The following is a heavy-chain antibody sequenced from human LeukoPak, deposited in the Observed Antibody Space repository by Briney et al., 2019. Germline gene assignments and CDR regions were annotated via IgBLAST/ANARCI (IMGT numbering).Heavy chain of an antibody. J-gene: IGHJ4*02. CDR3: ARDLRGAGLYYYDSSGYSELDY. V-gene: IGHV3-21*01. CDR2: ISSSSSYI. Sequence: GGSLRLSCAASGFTFSSYSMNWVRQAPGKGLEWVSSISSSSSYIYYADSVKGRFTISRDNAKNSLYLQMNSLRAEDTAVYYCARDLRGAGLYYYDSSGYSELDYWGQGTLITVSS. CDR1: GFTFSSYS. D-gene: IGHD3-22*01.